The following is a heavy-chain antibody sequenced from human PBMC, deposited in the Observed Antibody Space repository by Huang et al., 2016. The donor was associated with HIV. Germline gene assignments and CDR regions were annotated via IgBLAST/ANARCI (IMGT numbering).Heavy chain of an antibody. V-gene: IGHV3-11*01. CDR2: MTSRGSTT. D-gene: IGHD2-2*02. Sequence: QVQLVESGGGLVKPEGSLRLSCTASGFTFSDYFMLWIREAPWKVREGISYMTSRGSTTFYADSVKGRFTISRDNAKNSVYLQMNNLRAEDTALYYCARRSQILYRDWFDTWGQGTLVTVSA. CDR3: ARRSQILYRDWFDT. J-gene: IGHJ5*02. CDR1: GFTFSDYF.